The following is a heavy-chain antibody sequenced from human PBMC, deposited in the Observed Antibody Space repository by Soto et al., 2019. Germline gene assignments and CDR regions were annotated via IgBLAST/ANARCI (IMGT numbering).Heavy chain of an antibody. CDR1: GFTFSSYG. Sequence: GGSLRLSCAASGFTFSSYGMNWVRQAPGKGLEYVSYISSNSVGTYYANSVQGRFTISRDNSKNTVYLQMGSLRPEDMAVYYCARRARPDFYYMDVWGKGTTVTVSS. CDR2: ISSNSVGT. CDR3: ARRARPDFYYMDV. J-gene: IGHJ6*03. V-gene: IGHV3-64*01. D-gene: IGHD6-6*01.